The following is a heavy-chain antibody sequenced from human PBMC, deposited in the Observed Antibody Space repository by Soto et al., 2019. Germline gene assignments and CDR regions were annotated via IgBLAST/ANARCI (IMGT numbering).Heavy chain of an antibody. CDR3: AHLVVPAATIPNWFDL. CDR1: GFTFSSYA. J-gene: IGHJ5*02. D-gene: IGHD2-2*01. V-gene: IGHV3-23*01. CDR2: ISGSGGST. Sequence: LRLSCAASGFTFSSYAMSWVRQAPGKGLEWVSAISGSGGSTYYADSVKGRFTISRDNSKNTLYLQMNSLRAEDTAVYYCAHLVVPAATIPNWFDLWGQGTLVTVSS.